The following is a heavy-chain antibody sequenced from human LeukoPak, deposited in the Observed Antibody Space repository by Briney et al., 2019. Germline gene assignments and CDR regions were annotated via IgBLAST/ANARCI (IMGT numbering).Heavy chain of an antibody. V-gene: IGHV1-2*02. D-gene: IGHD6-19*01. CDR1: GYTFTGYY. CDR2: INPNSGGT. CDR3: ARDLEWRAVAAGGYDY. J-gene: IGHJ4*02. Sequence: GASVQVSCKASGYTFTGYYMHWVRQAPGQGLEWMRWINPNSGGTNYAQKFQGRVTMTRDTSISTAYMELSRLRSDDTAVYYCARDLEWRAVAAGGYDYWGQGTLVTVSS.